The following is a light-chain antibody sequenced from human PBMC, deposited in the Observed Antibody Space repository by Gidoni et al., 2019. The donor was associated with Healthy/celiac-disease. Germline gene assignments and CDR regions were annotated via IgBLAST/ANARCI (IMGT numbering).Light chain of an antibody. CDR2: DAS. CDR1: QSISSW. J-gene: IGKJ2*01. V-gene: IGKV1-5*01. CDR3: QQYNSYSPVT. Sequence: DIQMTQSPSTLSASVGDRVTITCRASQSISSWLAWYQQKPGKAPKLLIYDASSLKSGVPSRFSGSGSGTEFTLTISSLQPDDFATYYCQQYNSYSPVTFGQGTKLEIK.